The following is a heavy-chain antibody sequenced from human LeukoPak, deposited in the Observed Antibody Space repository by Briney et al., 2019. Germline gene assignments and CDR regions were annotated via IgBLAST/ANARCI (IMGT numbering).Heavy chain of an antibody. Sequence: SETLSLTCVVNGESLSDNYWSWIRQSPGKGLEWIGEITHSGSSNYNPSFKSRVTISVDTSKNRFSLNLTSVTAADTAVYYCAREPPGDIYESSGSPETFDYWGQGTLVTVSS. V-gene: IGHV4-34*01. CDR1: GESLSDNY. CDR3: AREPPGDIYESSGSPETFDY. D-gene: IGHD3-22*01. CDR2: ITHSGSS. J-gene: IGHJ4*02.